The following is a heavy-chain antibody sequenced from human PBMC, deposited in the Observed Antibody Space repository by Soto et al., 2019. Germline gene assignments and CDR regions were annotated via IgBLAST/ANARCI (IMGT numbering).Heavy chain of an antibody. Sequence: PAQTLSLTCAISGDSVSSNTASWNWIRQSPSRGLEWLGRTYFRSKWYKEYAASVKSRITINPDTSKNQFSLQLNSVSPEDTAVYYCARTVGWLDPWGQGSLVTVSS. CDR1: GDSVSSNTAS. V-gene: IGHV6-1*01. D-gene: IGHD1-26*01. CDR3: ARTVGWLDP. J-gene: IGHJ5*02. CDR2: TYFRSKWYK.